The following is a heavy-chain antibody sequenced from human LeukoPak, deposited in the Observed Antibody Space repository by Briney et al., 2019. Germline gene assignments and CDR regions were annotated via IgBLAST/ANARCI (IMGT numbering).Heavy chain of an antibody. CDR2: IYSGGST. D-gene: IGHD3-9*01. V-gene: IGHV3-66*01. Sequence: GGSLRLSCAASGFTVSSNYMSWVRQAPGKGLEWVSVIYSGGSTYYADSMKGRFTISRDNSKNTLYVQMNSLRAEDTAVYYCAKNLRYFANWYFDLWGRGTLVTVST. J-gene: IGHJ2*01. CDR1: GFTVSSNY. CDR3: AKNLRYFANWYFDL.